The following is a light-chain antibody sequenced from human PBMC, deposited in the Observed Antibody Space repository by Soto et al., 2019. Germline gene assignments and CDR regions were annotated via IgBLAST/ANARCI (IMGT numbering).Light chain of an antibody. J-gene: IGKJ1*01. Sequence: IRLTQSPSTLSAFVSDRVPITCRSSHSISTSLAWYQQKPGKAPKFLMYKASNLESGVPSRFSGSGSETEFTLTISSLQPEDFAIYYCQHYKSYPWTVGQGT. CDR2: KAS. V-gene: IGKV1-5*03. CDR3: QHYKSYPWT. CDR1: HSISTS.